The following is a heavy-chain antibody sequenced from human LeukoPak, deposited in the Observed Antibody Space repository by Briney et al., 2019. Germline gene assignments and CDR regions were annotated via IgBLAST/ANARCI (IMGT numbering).Heavy chain of an antibody. V-gene: IGHV5-51*01. D-gene: IGHD1-26*01. CDR1: GYLFTNYW. CDR3: ARQGIMAATRSHFDY. Sequence: GESLKISCKGSGYLFTNYWIAWGREMPGKVLERMGIIYPGDSDTRYSPSFQGQVTISADKSINTAYLQWSSLKASDIAMYYCARQGIMAATRSHFDYWGQGTLVTVSS. J-gene: IGHJ4*02. CDR2: IYPGDSDT.